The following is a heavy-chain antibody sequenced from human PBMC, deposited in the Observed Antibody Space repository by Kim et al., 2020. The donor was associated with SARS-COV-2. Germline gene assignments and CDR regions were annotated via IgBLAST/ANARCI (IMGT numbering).Heavy chain of an antibody. V-gene: IGHV3-23*01. Sequence: GGSLRLSCAASGFTFSSYAMSWVRQAPGKGLEWVSAISGSGGSTYYADSVKGRFTISRDNSKNTLYLQMNSLRAEDTAVYYCAKDKRSGGIMITFGGVIVRNYFDYWGQGTRVTVSA. CDR3: AKDKRSGGIMITFGGVIVRNYFDY. CDR2: ISGSGGST. D-gene: IGHD3-16*02. J-gene: IGHJ4*02. CDR1: GFTFSSYA.